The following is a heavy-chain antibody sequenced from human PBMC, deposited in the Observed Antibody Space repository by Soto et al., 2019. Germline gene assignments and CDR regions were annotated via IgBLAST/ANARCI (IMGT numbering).Heavy chain of an antibody. CDR2: INHSGST. V-gene: IGHV4-34*01. Sequence: SETLSLTCAVYGGSFSGYYWSWIRQPPGKGLEWIGEINHSGSTNYNPSLKSRVTISVDTSKSQFSLKLSSVTAADTAVYYCARTTGSTTWFQHWGQGTLVTVSS. D-gene: IGHD4-17*01. CDR1: GGSFSGYY. CDR3: ARTTGSTTWFQH. J-gene: IGHJ1*01.